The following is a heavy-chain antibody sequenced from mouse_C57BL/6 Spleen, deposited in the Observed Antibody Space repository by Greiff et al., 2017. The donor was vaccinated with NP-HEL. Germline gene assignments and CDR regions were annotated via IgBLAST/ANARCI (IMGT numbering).Heavy chain of an antibody. V-gene: IGHV1-64*01. CDR2: IHPNSGST. Sequence: QVQLQQPGAELVKPGASVKLSCKASGYTFTSYWMHWVKQRPGQGLEWIGMIHPNSGSTNYNEKFKSKATLTVDKSSSTAYMQLSSLTSEDSAVYYCAKIYYGNYGFDYWGKGTTLTVSS. D-gene: IGHD2-1*01. CDR1: GYTFTSYW. CDR3: AKIYYGNYGFDY. J-gene: IGHJ2*01.